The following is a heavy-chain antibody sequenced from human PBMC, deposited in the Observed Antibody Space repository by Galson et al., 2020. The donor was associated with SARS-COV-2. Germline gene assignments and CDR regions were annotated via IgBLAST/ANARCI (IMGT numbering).Heavy chain of an antibody. CDR1: GFTFDDYA. V-gene: IGHV3-9*01. J-gene: IGHJ4*02. CDR3: AKVGSSSQPY. D-gene: IGHD6-13*01. Sequence: GGSLRLSCAASGFTFDDYAMHWVRQAPGEGLEWVSGISWNSGSIGYADSVKGRFTISRDNAKNSLYLQMNSLRAEDTALYYCAKVGSSSQPYWGQGTLVTVSS. CDR2: ISWNSGSI.